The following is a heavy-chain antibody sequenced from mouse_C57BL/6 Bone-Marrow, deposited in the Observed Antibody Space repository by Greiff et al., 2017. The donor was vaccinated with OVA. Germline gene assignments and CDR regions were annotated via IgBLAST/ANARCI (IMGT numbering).Heavy chain of an antibody. V-gene: IGHV5-16*01. CDR1: GFTFSDYY. J-gene: IGHJ4*01. CDR2: INYDGSST. CDR3: ARGGGNYVSYAMDY. Sequence: EVKLVESEGGLVQPGSSMKLSCTASGFTFSDYYMAWVRQVPEKGLEWVANINYDGSSTYYLDSLKSRFIISRDNAKNILYLQMSSLKSEDTATYYCARGGGNYVSYAMDYWGQGTSVTVSS. D-gene: IGHD2-1*01.